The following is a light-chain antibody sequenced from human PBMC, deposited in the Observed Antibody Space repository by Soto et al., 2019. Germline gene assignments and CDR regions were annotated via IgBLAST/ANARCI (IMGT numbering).Light chain of an antibody. J-gene: IGLJ2*01. Sequence: QSVLTQPPSVSGAPGQRVTISCTGSSSNIGAGYDVHWYQQLPGTAPKLLIYGNSNRPSAVPDRFSGSKSGTSASLAITGLQAEDEADYYCQSYDSSLRDVVFGGGTKLTVL. CDR2: GNS. CDR1: SSNIGAGYD. V-gene: IGLV1-40*01. CDR3: QSYDSSLRDVV.